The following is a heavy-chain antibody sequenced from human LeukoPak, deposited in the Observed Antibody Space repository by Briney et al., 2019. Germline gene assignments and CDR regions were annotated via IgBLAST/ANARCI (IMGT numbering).Heavy chain of an antibody. D-gene: IGHD3-10*01. J-gene: IGHJ3*02. CDR2: IIPILGIA. Sequence: SVKVSCKASGGTFSSYAISWVRQAPGQGLEWMGRIIPILGIANYAQKFQGRVTITADKSTSTAYMELSSLRSEDTAVYYCASSATNSHVAFDIWGQGTMVTVSS. V-gene: IGHV1-69*04. CDR3: ASSATNSHVAFDI. CDR1: GGTFSSYA.